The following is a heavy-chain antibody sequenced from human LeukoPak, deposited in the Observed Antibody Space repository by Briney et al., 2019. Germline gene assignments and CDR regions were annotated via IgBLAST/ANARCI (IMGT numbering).Heavy chain of an antibody. CDR3: ARVFARGGEISGSYYYY. CDR2: INPSGGST. Sequence: ASVKVSCKASGYTFTSYYMHWVRQAPGQGLEWMGIINPSGGSTSYAQKFQGRVTITTDESTSTAYMELSSLRSEDTAIYYCARVFARGGEISGSYYYYWGQGTLVTVSS. V-gene: IGHV1-46*01. J-gene: IGHJ4*02. CDR1: GYTFTSYY. D-gene: IGHD3-10*01.